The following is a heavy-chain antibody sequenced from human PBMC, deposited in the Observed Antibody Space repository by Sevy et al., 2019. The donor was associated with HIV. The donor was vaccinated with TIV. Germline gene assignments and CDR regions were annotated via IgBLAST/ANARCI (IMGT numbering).Heavy chain of an antibody. J-gene: IGHJ6*02. CDR2: ISYDGSNK. CDR3: ARDLNSGYANYYYYGMDV. Sequence: GGSLRLSCAASGFTFINHAMHWVLQAPGKGLEWVTVISYDGSNKYYADSVKGRFTISRDTSKSTVYLQMDSLRAEDTAVYYCARDLNSGYANYYYYGMDVWGQGTTVTVSS. V-gene: IGHV3-30*04. CDR1: GFTFINHA. D-gene: IGHD5-12*01.